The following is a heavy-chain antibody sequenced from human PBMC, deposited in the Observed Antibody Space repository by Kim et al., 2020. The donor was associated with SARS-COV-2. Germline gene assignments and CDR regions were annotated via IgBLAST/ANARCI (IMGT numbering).Heavy chain of an antibody. CDR3: ARDLGYSCGIFGY. J-gene: IGHJ4*02. D-gene: IGHD5-18*01. Sequence: SETLSLTCTVSGGSISSYYWSWIRQSPGKGLEWIGYIYYSGSTNYNPSLKSRVTISVDTSKNQYSLKLSSMTAADTAVYYCARDLGYSCGIFGYWGQGTLVTVSS. CDR1: GGSISSYY. V-gene: IGHV4-59*01. CDR2: IYYSGST.